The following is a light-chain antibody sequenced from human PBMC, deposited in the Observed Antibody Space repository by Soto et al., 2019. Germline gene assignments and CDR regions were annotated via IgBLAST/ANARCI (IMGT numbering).Light chain of an antibody. CDR2: AAS. CDR3: HQTYSTPWT. CDR1: QTINTY. Sequence: DIQVTQSPSSLSASVGDRVTITCRSSQTINTYLNWYQQTPGKAPKLLIYAASSLESGVPLRFSGSGSGTHFTLTINSLEPEDFATHFCHQTYSTPWTFGQGTRVEIK. V-gene: IGKV1-39*01. J-gene: IGKJ1*01.